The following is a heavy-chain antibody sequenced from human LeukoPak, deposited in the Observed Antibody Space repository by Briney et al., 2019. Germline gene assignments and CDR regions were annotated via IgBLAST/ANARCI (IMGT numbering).Heavy chain of an antibody. CDR2: ISGSGGST. Sequence: PGGSLRLSCAASGFTFSSYAMSWVRQAPGKGLEWVSAISGSGGSTYYADSVKGRFTISRDNSKNTLYLQMNSLRAEDTAVYYCAKDGEYNWNYERSYYMDVWGKGTTVTVSS. CDR3: AKDGEYNWNYERSYYMDV. CDR1: GFTFSSYA. V-gene: IGHV3-23*01. J-gene: IGHJ6*03. D-gene: IGHD1-7*01.